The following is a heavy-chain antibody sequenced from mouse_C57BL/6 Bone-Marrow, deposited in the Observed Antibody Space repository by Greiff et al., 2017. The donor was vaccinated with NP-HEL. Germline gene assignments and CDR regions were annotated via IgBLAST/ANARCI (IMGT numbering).Heavy chain of an antibody. Sequence: VQLQESGAELARPGASVKLSCKASGYTFTSYGISWVKQRTGQGLEWIGEIYPRSGNTYYNEKFKGKATLTADKSSSTAYMELRSMTSEDSAVYFCARYLVYAMDYWGQGTSVTVSS. D-gene: IGHD1-1*02. V-gene: IGHV1-81*01. CDR1: GYTFTSYG. CDR3: ARYLVYAMDY. J-gene: IGHJ4*01. CDR2: IYPRSGNT.